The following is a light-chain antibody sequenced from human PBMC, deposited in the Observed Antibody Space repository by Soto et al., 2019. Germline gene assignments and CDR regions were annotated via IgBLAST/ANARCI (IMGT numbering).Light chain of an antibody. J-gene: IGKJ1*01. V-gene: IGKV3-11*01. CDR1: QSVSSY. CDR2: DAS. CDR3: QQLWT. Sequence: EIVLTQSPATLSLSPGERATLSCRASQSVSSYLAWYQQKPGQAPRLLIYDASNRATGTPARFSGSGSGTDFTLTISSLEPEDFAVYYCQQLWTFGQGTKVEIK.